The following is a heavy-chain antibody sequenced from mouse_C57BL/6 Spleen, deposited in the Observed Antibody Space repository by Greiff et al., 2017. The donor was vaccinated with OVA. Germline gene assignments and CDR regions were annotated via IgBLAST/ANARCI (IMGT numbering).Heavy chain of an antibody. V-gene: IGHV1-15*01. CDR3: TRKDYDAAGFAY. D-gene: IGHD2-4*01. Sequence: QVQLKESGAELVRPGASVTLSCKASGYTFTDYEMHWVKQTPVHGLEWIGAIDPETGGTAYNQKFKGKAILTADKSSSTAYMELRSLTSEDSAVYYCTRKDYDAAGFAYWGQGTLVTVSA. CDR1: GYTFTDYE. CDR2: IDPETGGT. J-gene: IGHJ3*01.